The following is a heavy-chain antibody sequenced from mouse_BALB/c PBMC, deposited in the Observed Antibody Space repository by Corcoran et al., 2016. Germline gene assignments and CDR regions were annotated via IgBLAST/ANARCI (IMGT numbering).Heavy chain of an antibody. V-gene: IGHV1-18*01. Sequence: EVLLQQSGPELVKPGASVKIPCKASGYTFTDYNMDWVKQSHGKSLEWIGDINPNNGGTIYNQKFKGKATLTVDKSSSTAYMELRSLTSEDTAVYYCARLDYGSSYWYFDVWGAGTTVTVSS. CDR1: GYTFTDYN. CDR2: INPNNGGT. J-gene: IGHJ1*01. D-gene: IGHD1-1*01. CDR3: ARLDYGSSYWYFDV.